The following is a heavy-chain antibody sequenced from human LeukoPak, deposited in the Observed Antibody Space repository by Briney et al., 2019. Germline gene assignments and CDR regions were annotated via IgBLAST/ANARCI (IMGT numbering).Heavy chain of an antibody. Sequence: GGSLRLSCAASGFPFCSHAMSWVRQPPGKGLEWVAAISNGKTYYADSVRGRFAISRDDSTNTVYLHMSSLRDEDTALYHCVREAGYCAPVCVKTNWFDPWGQGALVTVSS. V-gene: IGHV3-23*01. CDR2: ISNGKT. D-gene: IGHD2-15*01. CDR1: GFPFCSHA. J-gene: IGHJ5*02. CDR3: VREAGYCAPVCVKTNWFDP.